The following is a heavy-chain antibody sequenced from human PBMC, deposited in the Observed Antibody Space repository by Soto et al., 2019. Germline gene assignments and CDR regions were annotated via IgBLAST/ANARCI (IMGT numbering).Heavy chain of an antibody. CDR1: GYSFTSYW. V-gene: IGHV5-51*01. Sequence: PGESLKISCKGSGYSFTSYWIGWVRQMPGKGLEWMGIIYPGDSDTRYSPSFQGQVTISADKSISTAYLQWSSLKASDTAMYYCARLDVTTVTKDYYYGMDVWGQGTTVTVSS. J-gene: IGHJ6*02. D-gene: IGHD4-17*01. CDR2: IYPGDSDT. CDR3: ARLDVTTVTKDYYYGMDV.